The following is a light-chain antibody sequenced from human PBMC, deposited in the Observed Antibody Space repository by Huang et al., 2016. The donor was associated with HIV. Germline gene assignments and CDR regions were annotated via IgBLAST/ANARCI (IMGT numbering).Light chain of an antibody. CDR2: AAS. J-gene: IGKJ2*01. Sequence: DIQMTQSPSSLSASVGDRVTITCRASQSISNYLKWYQQKPGKAPKLLIYAASSLQSRVPSRFSGSGSGTDFTLNISSLQPEDFATYFCQQSYNTPTFGQGTRLEIK. V-gene: IGKV1-39*01. CDR1: QSISNY. CDR3: QQSYNTPT.